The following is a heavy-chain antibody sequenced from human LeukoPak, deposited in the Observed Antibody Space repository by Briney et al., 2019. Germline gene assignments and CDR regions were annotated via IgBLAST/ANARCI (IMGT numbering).Heavy chain of an antibody. CDR3: ARVKMAPHQPFDY. Sequence: CAASGFTFSXYXXHWVXQAPGKXXXXVAVISYDGSNKYYADSVKGRFTISRDNAKNSLYLQMNSLRAEDTAVYYCARVKMAPHQPFDYWGQGTLVTVSS. J-gene: IGHJ4*02. V-gene: IGHV3-30-3*01. CDR1: GFTFSXYX. CDR2: ISYDGSNK. D-gene: IGHD5-24*01.